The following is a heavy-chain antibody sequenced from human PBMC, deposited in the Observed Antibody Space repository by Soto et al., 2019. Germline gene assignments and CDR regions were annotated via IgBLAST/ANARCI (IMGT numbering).Heavy chain of an antibody. CDR1: GFNFSNYW. Sequence: EVQLVESGGGLLQPGGSLTLSCTDSGFNFSNYWMHWVRQAPGKGLVWVSRTKSDGSGTSYTDSVKGRFTSSRDNAYNTLYLQRSNLRAEDTAVYYCARGGFDYGPGRMDVWGKGTTVIVSS. CDR3: ARGGFDYGPGRMDV. J-gene: IGHJ6*04. V-gene: IGHV3-74*01. CDR2: TKSDGSGT. D-gene: IGHD3-10*01.